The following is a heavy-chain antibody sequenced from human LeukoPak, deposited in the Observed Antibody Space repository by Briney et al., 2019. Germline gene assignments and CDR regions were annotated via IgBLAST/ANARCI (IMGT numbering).Heavy chain of an antibody. Sequence: PGGSLRLSCAASGFTFGDYYMSWIRQAPGKGLEWVSYISSSGSTIYYADSVKGRFTISRDNAKNSLYLQMNSLRAEDTAVYYCTTDYYYDSSGYYFRFDYWGQGTLVTVSS. CDR2: ISSSGSTI. J-gene: IGHJ4*02. V-gene: IGHV3-11*01. D-gene: IGHD3-22*01. CDR3: TTDYYYDSSGYYFRFDY. CDR1: GFTFGDYY.